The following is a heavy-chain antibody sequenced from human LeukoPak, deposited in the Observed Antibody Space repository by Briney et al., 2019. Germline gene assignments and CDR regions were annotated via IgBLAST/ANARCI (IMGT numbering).Heavy chain of an antibody. CDR2: IYSGGST. V-gene: IGHV3-53*01. J-gene: IGHJ3*02. CDR1: GFTVSSNY. CDR3: SYYYDSSGYYYGTDAFDI. Sequence: GGSLRLSCAASGFTVSSNYMSWVRQAPGKGLEWVSVIYSGGSTYYADSVKGRFTISRDNSKNTLYLQMNSLGAEDTAVYYCSYYYDSSGYYYGTDAFDIWGQGTMVTVSS. D-gene: IGHD3-22*01.